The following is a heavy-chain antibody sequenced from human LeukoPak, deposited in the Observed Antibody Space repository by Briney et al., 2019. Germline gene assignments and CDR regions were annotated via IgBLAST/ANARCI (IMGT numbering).Heavy chain of an antibody. CDR1: GYRFTTYW. V-gene: IGHV5-51*01. J-gene: IGHJ4*02. CDR3: ARLACSGGSCSHRYYFDY. Sequence: GESLKISCKGSGYRFTTYWIGWVRQMPGKGLEWMGNIYPGDSDTRKSPSFQGQVTISADKSISAAYLQWSSLKASDTAMYYCARLACSGGSCSHRYYFDYWGQGTLVTVSS. CDR2: IYPGDSDT. D-gene: IGHD2-15*01.